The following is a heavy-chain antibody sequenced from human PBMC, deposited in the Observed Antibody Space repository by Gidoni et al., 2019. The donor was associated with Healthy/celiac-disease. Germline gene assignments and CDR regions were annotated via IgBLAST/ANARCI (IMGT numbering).Heavy chain of an antibody. D-gene: IGHD2-2*01. CDR2: IKQDGSEK. CDR3: ARVYPIVVVPAAMAGNYFDY. Sequence: EVQLVESGGGLVQPGGSLRLSCAASGFPFSSFWMSWVRQAPGKGLEWVANIKQDGSEKYYVDSVKGRFTISRDNAKNSLYLQMNSLRAEDTAVYYCARVYPIVVVPAAMAGNYFDYWGQGTLVTVSS. J-gene: IGHJ4*02. V-gene: IGHV3-7*01. CDR1: GFPFSSFW.